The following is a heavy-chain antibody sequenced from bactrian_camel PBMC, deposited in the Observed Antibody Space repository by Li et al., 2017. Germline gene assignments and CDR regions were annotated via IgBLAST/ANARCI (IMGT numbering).Heavy chain of an antibody. D-gene: IGHD2*01. V-gene: IGHV3S1*01. CDR2: IVTANGMT. J-gene: IGHJ6*01. CDR1: GFTFSTTC. Sequence: VQLVESGGGLVQPGGSLRLSCAASGFTFSTTCMFWVRQAPGKEREGIAAIVTANGMTHYADSMAGRFIISRDNAKSTVYLQMNSLKPEDTAMYYRAARGPYCYTKLSVRDFTYWGQETQVTVS. CDR3: AARGPYCYTKLSVRDFTY.